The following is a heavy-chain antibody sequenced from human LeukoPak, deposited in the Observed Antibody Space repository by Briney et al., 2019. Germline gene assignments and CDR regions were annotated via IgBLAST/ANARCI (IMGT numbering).Heavy chain of an antibody. CDR2: IIPIFGTA. CDR3: ASWPSTDGY. J-gene: IGHJ4*02. D-gene: IGHD1-14*01. Sequence: SVKVSCKASGYTFTSYYMHWVRQAPGQGLEWMGGIIPIFGTANYAQKFQGRVTITADESTSTAYMELSSLRSEDTAVYYCASWPSTDGYWGQGTLVTVSS. CDR1: GYTFTSYY. V-gene: IGHV1-69*13.